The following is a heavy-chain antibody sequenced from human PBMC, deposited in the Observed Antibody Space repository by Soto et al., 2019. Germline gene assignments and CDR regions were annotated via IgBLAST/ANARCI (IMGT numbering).Heavy chain of an antibody. V-gene: IGHV3-30*18. D-gene: IGHD5-18*01. CDR3: PKDGRQWIRYYYYGMDV. CDR1: GFTFSSYG. J-gene: IGHJ6*02. CDR2: ISYDGSNK. Sequence: GGSLRLSCAASGFTFSSYGMHWVRQAPGKGLEWVAVISYDGSNKYYADSVKGRFTISRDNSKNTLYLQMNSLRAEDTAVYYCPKDGRQWIRYYYYGMDVWGQGTTVTVSS.